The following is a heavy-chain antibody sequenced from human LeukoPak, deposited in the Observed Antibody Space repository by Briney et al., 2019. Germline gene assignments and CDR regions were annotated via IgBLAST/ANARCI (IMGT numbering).Heavy chain of an antibody. J-gene: IGHJ6*02. V-gene: IGHV3-30*04. CDR1: GFTFSSYA. D-gene: IGHD3-10*01. Sequence: GRSLRLSCAASGFTFSSYAMHWVRQAPGKGLEWVAVISYDGSNKNCADSVKGRFTISRDNSKNTLYLQMNSLRAEDTAVYYCARDIIRITMVRGVIITLYYYGMDVWGQGTTVTVSS. CDR2: ISYDGSNK. CDR3: ARDIIRITMVRGVIITLYYYGMDV.